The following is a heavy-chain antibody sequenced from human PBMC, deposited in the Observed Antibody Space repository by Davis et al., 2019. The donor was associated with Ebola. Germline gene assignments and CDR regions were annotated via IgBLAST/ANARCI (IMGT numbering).Heavy chain of an antibody. V-gene: IGHV4-34*10. CDR1: GGSLSAYY. J-gene: IGHJ6*04. CDR2: INHSGNT. CDR3: ARYAYSSGFYGMDV. Sequence: MPSETLSLTCAIYGGSLSAYYWSWIRQPPGKGLEWIGEINHSGNTNYNPSLKSRVSMSVDTSKNQFSLKLSSVTAADTAVYYCARYAYSSGFYGMDVWGKGTTVTVSS. D-gene: IGHD6-19*01.